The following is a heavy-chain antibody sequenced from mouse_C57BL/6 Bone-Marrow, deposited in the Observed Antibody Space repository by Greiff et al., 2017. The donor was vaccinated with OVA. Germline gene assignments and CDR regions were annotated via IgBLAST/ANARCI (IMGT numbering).Heavy chain of an antibody. Sequence: QVQLKQSGPGLVQPSQSLTITCTVSGFSLTSFGVHLVRQSPGKGLERLGVIWSGGSNDYNAAFILRLSISKDNSKSQVFFRMNRLQADDTAIYYCAGLGRSFAYWGQGTLVTVSA. CDR3: AGLGRSFAY. D-gene: IGHD4-1*01. CDR2: IWSGGSN. J-gene: IGHJ3*01. V-gene: IGHV2-2*01. CDR1: GFSLTSFG.